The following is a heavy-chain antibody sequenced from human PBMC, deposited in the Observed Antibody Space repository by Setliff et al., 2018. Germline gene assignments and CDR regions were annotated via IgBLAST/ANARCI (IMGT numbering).Heavy chain of an antibody. CDR1: GGSISSGDYY. J-gene: IGHJ4*02. CDR2: IYYSGST. CDR3: ARRERLVYYFDY. Sequence: SETLSLTCTVSGGSISSGDYYWSWISQPPGKGLEWIGYIYYSGSTYYNPSLKSRVTISVDTSKNQFSLKLSSVTAADTAVYYCARRERLVYYFDYWGQGTLVTVSS. V-gene: IGHV4-30-4*08. D-gene: IGHD6-19*01.